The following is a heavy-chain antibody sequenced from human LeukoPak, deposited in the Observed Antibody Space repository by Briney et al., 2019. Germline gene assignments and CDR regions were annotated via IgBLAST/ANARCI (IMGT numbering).Heavy chain of an antibody. CDR2: ISSGGITI. J-gene: IGHJ4*02. CDR3: ATEYSSGWY. CDR1: GFTFSDYY. Sequence: GGSLRLSCAASGFTFSDYYMSWVRQAPGKGLEWVSYISSGGITIYYADSVKGRFTISRDNAKNSLYLQMNSLRAEDTAVYYCATEYSSGWYWGQGTLVTVSS. V-gene: IGHV3-11*01. D-gene: IGHD6-19*01.